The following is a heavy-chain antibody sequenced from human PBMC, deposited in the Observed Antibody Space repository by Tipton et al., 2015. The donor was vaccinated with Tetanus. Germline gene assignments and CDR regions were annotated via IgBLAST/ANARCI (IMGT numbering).Heavy chain of an antibody. CDR3: ARVGLHVVAGTGQYYFDY. V-gene: IGHV4-59*01. Sequence: TLSLTCTVSGGSINRYYWSWIRQSPGKGLEWIGYIHYSGDTNYNYNPSLQSRLTISVDTSKNQFSLNLGSVTAADTAVYYCARVGLHVVAGTGQYYFDYWGRGTLVTVSS. CDR1: GGSINRYY. D-gene: IGHD6-19*01. J-gene: IGHJ4*02. CDR2: IHYSGDT.